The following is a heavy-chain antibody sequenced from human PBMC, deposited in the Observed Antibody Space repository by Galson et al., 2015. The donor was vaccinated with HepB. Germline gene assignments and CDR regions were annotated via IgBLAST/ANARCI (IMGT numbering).Heavy chain of an antibody. J-gene: IGHJ4*02. D-gene: IGHD6-19*01. V-gene: IGHV3-11*01. CDR2: ISSSGATT. CDR1: GFSFSDHY. Sequence: SLRLSCAVSGFSFSDHYMSWIRQAPGRGLQWLAYISSSGATTDYAGSVKGRFTISRDNVETSLYLQLNSLRAEDTAVYYCARHHCTSSSCFYDYWGQGTLVTVSS. CDR3: ARHHCTSSSCFYDY.